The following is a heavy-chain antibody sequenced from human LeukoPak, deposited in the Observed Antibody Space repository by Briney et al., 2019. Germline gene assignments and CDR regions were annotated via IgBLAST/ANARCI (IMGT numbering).Heavy chain of an antibody. CDR1: GGSISSYF. CDR3: ARGAGNYYFYGMDV. Sequence: SETLSLTCTVSGGSISSYFWSWIRQPPGKGLEWIGHIYYSGSTNYNPSLMSRVTVSVDTSKNQFSLKLSSVTAADTAVYYCARGAGNYYFYGMDVWGQGTTVTVSS. CDR2: IYYSGST. V-gene: IGHV4-59*01. J-gene: IGHJ6*02.